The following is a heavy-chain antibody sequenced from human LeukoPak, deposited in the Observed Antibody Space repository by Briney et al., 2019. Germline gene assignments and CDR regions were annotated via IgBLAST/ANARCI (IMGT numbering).Heavy chain of an antibody. CDR2: INNDGTTT. V-gene: IGHV3-74*01. Sequence: QPGGSLRLSCAASGFTFSSYWMHRVRQGPGKGLVWVSRINNDGTTTSYADSVKGRFTISRDNAKNTLYLQMNSLRAEDTAVYYCARPGQGFDSWGQGTLVTVSS. CDR3: ARPGQGFDS. CDR1: GFTFSSYW. J-gene: IGHJ5*01.